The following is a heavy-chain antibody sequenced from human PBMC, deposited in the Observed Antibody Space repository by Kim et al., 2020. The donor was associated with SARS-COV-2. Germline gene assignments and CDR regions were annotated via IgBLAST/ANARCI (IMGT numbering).Heavy chain of an antibody. V-gene: IGHV1-69*13. D-gene: IGHD2-15*01. CDR2: IIPIFGTA. CDR1: GGTFSSYA. CDR3: ARRGTNIYCSGGSCYPTGWVYYYYYGMDV. J-gene: IGHJ6*02. Sequence: SVKVSCKASGGTFSSYAISWVRQAPGQGLEWMGGIIPIFGTANYAQKFQGRVTITADESTSTAYMELSSLRSEDTAVYYCARRGTNIYCSGGSCYPTGWVYYYYYGMDVWGQGTTVTVSS.